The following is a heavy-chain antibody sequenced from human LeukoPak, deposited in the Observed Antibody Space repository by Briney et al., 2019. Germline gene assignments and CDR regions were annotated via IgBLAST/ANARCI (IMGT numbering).Heavy chain of an antibody. CDR3: ARVPYDILTGYYNDRDFDY. Sequence: SETLSLTCTVSGGSISSGSYCWSWIRQPAGKGLEWIGHIHISGSTNHNPSLKSRVTISVDTSKNQFSLKLSSVTAADTAVYYCARVPYDILTGYYNDRDFDYWGQGTLVTISS. V-gene: IGHV4-61*09. CDR1: GGSISSGSYC. J-gene: IGHJ4*02. CDR2: IHISGST. D-gene: IGHD3-9*01.